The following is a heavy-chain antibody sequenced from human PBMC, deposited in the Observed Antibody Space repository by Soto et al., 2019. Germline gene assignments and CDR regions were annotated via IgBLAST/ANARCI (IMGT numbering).Heavy chain of an antibody. J-gene: IGHJ4*02. CDR3: ARDWETGYYYGSGSYWGY. D-gene: IGHD3-10*01. Sequence: QVQLVESGGGVVQPGRSLRLSCAASGFTFSSYAMHWARQAPGKGLEWVAVISYDGSNKYYADSVKGRFTISRDNSKNTLYLKMNSLRAEDTAVYYGARDWETGYYYGSGSYWGYWGQGTLVTVSS. CDR2: ISYDGSNK. CDR1: GFTFSSYA. V-gene: IGHV3-30-3*01.